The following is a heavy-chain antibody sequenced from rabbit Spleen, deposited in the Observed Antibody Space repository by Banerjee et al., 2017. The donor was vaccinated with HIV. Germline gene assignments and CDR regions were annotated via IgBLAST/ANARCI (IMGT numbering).Heavy chain of an antibody. J-gene: IGHJ4*01. CDR1: GFSFSSSYW. CDR2: IDTDSDHT. Sequence: QEQLEESGGDLVKPEGSLTLTCTASGFSFSSSYWICWVRQAPGKGLEWIACIDTDSDHTYYASWAKGRFTISKTSSTTVTLQMTSLTAADTATYFCARVSESSGWGEDLWGQGTLVTVS. CDR3: ARVSESSGWGEDL. V-gene: IGHV1S45*01. D-gene: IGHD4-1*01.